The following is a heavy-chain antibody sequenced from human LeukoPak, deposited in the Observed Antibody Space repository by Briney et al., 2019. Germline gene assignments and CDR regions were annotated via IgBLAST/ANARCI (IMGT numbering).Heavy chain of an antibody. J-gene: IGHJ3*02. Sequence: PSETLSLTCTVSGGSVSSYYWSWIRQPPGKGLEWIAYIYYSGSTKYNPSLKSRVTISLDRSKNQFSLKLRSVTAADTAVYYCARDSAVVVGTRLFDIWGQGTMVTVSS. D-gene: IGHD2-15*01. CDR1: GGSVSSYY. CDR2: IYYSGST. CDR3: ARDSAVVVGTRLFDI. V-gene: IGHV4-59*02.